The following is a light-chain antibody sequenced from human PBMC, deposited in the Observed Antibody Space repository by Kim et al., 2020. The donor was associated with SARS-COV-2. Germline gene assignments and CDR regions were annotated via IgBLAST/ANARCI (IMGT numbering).Light chain of an antibody. V-gene: IGLV1-40*01. CDR3: QSYDSSLSGSV. CDR2: GNS. CDR1: SSNIGACYD. J-gene: IGLJ1*01. Sequence: RVTSSCTGGSSNIGACYDVHWSQQLPGTAPKHLIFGNSYRPSGVTDRFSGSKSGTSASLAITGLQAEDEADYYCQSYDSSLSGSVFGTGTKVTVL.